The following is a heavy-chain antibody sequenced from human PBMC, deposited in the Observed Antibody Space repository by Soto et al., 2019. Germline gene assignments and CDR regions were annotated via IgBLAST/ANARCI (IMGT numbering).Heavy chain of an antibody. V-gene: IGHV4-39*01. CDR1: GGSISSSSYY. J-gene: IGHJ4*02. D-gene: IGHD2-15*01. CDR3: ARHARCSGGSCYRGRPYYFDY. CDR2: IYYSGST. Sequence: PSETLSLTCTVSGGSISSSSYYWGWTRQPPGKGLEWIGSIYYSGSTYYNPSLKSRVTISVDTSKNQFSLKLSSVTAADTAVYYCARHARCSGGSCYRGRPYYFDYWGQGTLVTVSS.